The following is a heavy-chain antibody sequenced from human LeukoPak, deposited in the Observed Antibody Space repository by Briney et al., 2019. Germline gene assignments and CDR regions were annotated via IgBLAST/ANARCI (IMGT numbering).Heavy chain of an antibody. V-gene: IGHV1-18*01. Sequence: ASVKVSCKASGYTFTSYGISWVRQAHGQGIEWRGWISAYNGNTNYAQKLQGRVTMTTDTSTSTTYMELRSLRSDDTAVYYCARDWYCSGGSCYSLIYNYYYGMDVWGQGTTVTVSS. J-gene: IGHJ6*02. CDR2: ISAYNGNT. CDR3: ARDWYCSGGSCYSLIYNYYYGMDV. CDR1: GYTFTSYG. D-gene: IGHD2-15*01.